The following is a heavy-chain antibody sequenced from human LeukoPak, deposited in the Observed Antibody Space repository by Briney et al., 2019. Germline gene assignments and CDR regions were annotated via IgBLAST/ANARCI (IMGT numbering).Heavy chain of an antibody. CDR1: GGYTGSHY. CDR2: ISPSETT. CDR3: ARDFYASGFYFWFDP. D-gene: IGHD2/OR15-2a*01. V-gene: IGHV4-4*07. J-gene: IGHJ5*02. Sequence: SETLSLTCTVSGGYTGSHYWSWIRQPAGKGLEWIGRISPSETTHYNPSLGSRVTMSVDTSNNYFSLRLSSVTAADTAVYYCARDFYASGFYFWFDPWGQGILVTVSS.